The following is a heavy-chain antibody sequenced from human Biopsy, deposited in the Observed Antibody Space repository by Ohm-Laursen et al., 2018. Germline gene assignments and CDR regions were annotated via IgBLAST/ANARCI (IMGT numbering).Heavy chain of an antibody. Sequence: SQTLSLTCTVSGVSINGGRYYWNWIPHHPGKGLEWIGNIFYSANTYYNPSLKSRVTISVDTSKNQFSLKLSSVTAADTAVYYCARLGSGDYFPTFFDFWGQGALVTVSS. CDR1: GVSINGGRYY. J-gene: IGHJ4*02. V-gene: IGHV4-31*03. CDR2: IFYSANT. CDR3: ARLGSGDYFPTFFDF. D-gene: IGHD5-12*01.